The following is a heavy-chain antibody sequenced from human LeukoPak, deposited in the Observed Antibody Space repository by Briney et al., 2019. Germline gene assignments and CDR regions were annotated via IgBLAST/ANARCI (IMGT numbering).Heavy chain of an antibody. J-gene: IGHJ4*02. V-gene: IGHV1-18*01. CDR2: FSAYNGNT. CDR3: ARDTHLLWFGELLYPHFCDY. CDR1: GYTFTSYG. D-gene: IGHD3-10*01. Sequence: ASVKVSCKASGYTFTSYGISWVRQAPGQGLGWMGWFSAYNGNTNYAQKLQGRVTMTTDTSTSTAYMELRSLRSDDTAVYYCARDTHLLWFGELLYPHFCDYWGQGTLVTVSS.